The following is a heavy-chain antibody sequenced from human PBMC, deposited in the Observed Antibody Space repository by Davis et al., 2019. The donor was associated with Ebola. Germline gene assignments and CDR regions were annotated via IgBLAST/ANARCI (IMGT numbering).Heavy chain of an antibody. CDR1: GFTFSSYA. Sequence: PGGSLRLSCAASGFTFSSYAMSWVRQAPGKGLEWVSAISGSGGSTYYADSVKGRFTISRDNSKNTLYLQMNSLRAEDTAVYYCAKSPSTSWYGAYNWFDPWGQGTLVTVSS. J-gene: IGHJ5*02. V-gene: IGHV3-23*01. CDR3: AKSPSTSWYGAYNWFDP. D-gene: IGHD2-2*01. CDR2: ISGSGGST.